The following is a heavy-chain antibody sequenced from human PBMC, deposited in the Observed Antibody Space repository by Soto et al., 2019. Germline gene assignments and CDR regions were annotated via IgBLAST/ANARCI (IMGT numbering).Heavy chain of an antibody. D-gene: IGHD6-19*01. Sequence: ASVKVSCKASGYTFTSYGISWVRQAPGQGLEWMGWISAYNGNTNYAQKLQGRVTMTTDTSTSTAYMELRSLRSDDTAVYYCASGILEVAGTGYYYGMDVWGQGTTVTVSS. J-gene: IGHJ6*02. V-gene: IGHV1-18*01. CDR3: ASGILEVAGTGYYYGMDV. CDR2: ISAYNGNT. CDR1: GYTFTSYG.